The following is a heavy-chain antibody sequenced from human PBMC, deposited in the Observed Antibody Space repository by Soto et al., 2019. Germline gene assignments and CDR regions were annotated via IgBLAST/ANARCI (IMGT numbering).Heavy chain of an antibody. J-gene: IGHJ6*03. Sequence: PSETLSLTCTVSGGSISSSSYYWGWIRQPPGKGLEWIGSIYYSGSAYYNPSLKSRVTISVDTSKNQFSLKLSSVTAADTAVYYCARAPLYCSGTSCYANYMDVWGKGTTVTVSS. V-gene: IGHV4-39*01. CDR3: ARAPLYCSGTSCYANYMDV. CDR1: GGSISSSSYY. CDR2: IYYSGSA. D-gene: IGHD2-2*01.